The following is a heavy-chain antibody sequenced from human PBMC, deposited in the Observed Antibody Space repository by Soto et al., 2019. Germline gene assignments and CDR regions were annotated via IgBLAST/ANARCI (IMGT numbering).Heavy chain of an antibody. CDR3: AKDKQWLVGKADY. J-gene: IGHJ4*02. CDR2: ISYDGSNK. Sequence: VGSLRLSCAASGFTFSSYGMHWVRQAPGKGLEWVAVISYDGSNKYYADSVKGRFTISRDNSKNTLYLQMNGLRAEDTAVYYCAKDKQWLVGKADYWGQGTLVTVSS. CDR1: GFTFSSYG. D-gene: IGHD6-19*01. V-gene: IGHV3-30*18.